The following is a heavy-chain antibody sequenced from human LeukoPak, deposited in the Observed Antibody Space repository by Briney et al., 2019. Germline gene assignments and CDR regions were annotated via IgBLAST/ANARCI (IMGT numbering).Heavy chain of an antibody. V-gene: IGHV4-59*01. CDR3: ARAPGRWYPSFKLFDP. J-gene: IGHJ5*02. Sequence: SETLSLTCTVSGGSISSYYWSWIRQPPGKGLEWIGYIYYSGSTNYNPSLKSRVTISVDTSKNQFSLKLSSVTAADTAVYYCARAPGRWYPSFKLFDPWGQGTL. CDR2: IYYSGST. CDR1: GGSISSYY. D-gene: IGHD6-13*01.